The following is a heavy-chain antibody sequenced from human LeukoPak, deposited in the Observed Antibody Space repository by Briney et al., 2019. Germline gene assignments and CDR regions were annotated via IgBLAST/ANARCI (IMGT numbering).Heavy chain of an antibody. CDR3: ARGRRFSHYYYYGMDV. Sequence: SESLSLTCAVYGVSFSGYYWSWIRQPPGKGLEWIGEINHSGSTNYNPSLKSRVTISVDTSKNQFSLKLSSVTAADTAVYYCARGRRFSHYYYYGMDVWGQGTTVTVSS. CDR1: GVSFSGYY. J-gene: IGHJ6*02. D-gene: IGHD3-3*01. CDR2: INHSGST. V-gene: IGHV4-34*01.